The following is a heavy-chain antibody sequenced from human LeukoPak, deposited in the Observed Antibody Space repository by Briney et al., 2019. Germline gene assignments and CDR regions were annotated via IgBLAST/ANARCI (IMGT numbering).Heavy chain of an antibody. CDR1: GFTVSSNY. Sequence: GGSLRLSCAASGFTVSSNYMSWVRQAPGKGLEWVSVIYSGGSTYYADSVKGRFTISRDNSKNTLYLQMNSLRAEDTAVHYCARTAYSRGHGSFFDYWGQGTLVTVSS. CDR3: ARTAYSRGHGSFFDY. V-gene: IGHV3-53*01. J-gene: IGHJ4*02. CDR2: IYSGGST. D-gene: IGHD6-13*01.